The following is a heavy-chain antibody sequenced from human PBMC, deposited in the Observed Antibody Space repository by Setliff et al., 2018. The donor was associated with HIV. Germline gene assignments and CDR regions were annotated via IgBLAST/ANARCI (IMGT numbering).Heavy chain of an antibody. CDR1: GYTFTSYA. V-gene: IGHV1-3*01. CDR2: INAGNGNT. CDR3: AGDSSSGWRRDIDY. J-gene: IGHJ4*02. Sequence: ASVKVSCKASGYTFTSYAMHWVRQAPGQRLEWMGWINAGNGNTKYSQKFQGRVTITRDTSASTAYMELSSLRSEDTAVYYCAGDSSSGWRRDIDYWGQGTLVTVSS. D-gene: IGHD6-19*01.